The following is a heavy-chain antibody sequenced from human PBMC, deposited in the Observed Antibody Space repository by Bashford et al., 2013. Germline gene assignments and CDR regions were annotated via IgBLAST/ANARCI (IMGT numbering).Heavy chain of an antibody. CDR2: IYYSGST. J-gene: IGHJ4*02. Sequence: SETLSLTCTVSGVSVNSDNYYWSWIRQAPEKGLEWIGYIYYSGSTNYSPSLKSRVTISVDTSKNQFSLRLSSVTTADTAVYYCARVGDGYNLFDYWGQGSLVTVSS. CDR3: ARVGDGYNLFDY. V-gene: IGHV4-61*01. D-gene: IGHD5-24*01. CDR1: GVSVNSDNYY.